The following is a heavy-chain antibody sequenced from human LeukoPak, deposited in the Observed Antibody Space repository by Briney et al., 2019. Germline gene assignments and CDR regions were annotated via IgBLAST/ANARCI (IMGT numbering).Heavy chain of an antibody. CDR2: FGGGSA. J-gene: IGHJ3*02. CDR1: GFTFTNYA. D-gene: IGHD3-10*01. V-gene: IGHV3-23*01. CDR3: ARVSGSFDM. Sequence: GGSLRLSCAASGFTFTNYAMAWVRQAPGKGLEWVSAFGGGSAYYADSVKGRFTISRYNSKNTLYLQVNSLRADDTAVYYCARVSGSFDMWGQGTMVTVSS.